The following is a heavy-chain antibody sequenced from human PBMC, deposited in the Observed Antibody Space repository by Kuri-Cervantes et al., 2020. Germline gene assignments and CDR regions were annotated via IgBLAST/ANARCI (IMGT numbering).Heavy chain of an antibody. D-gene: IGHD3-10*01. Sequence: ASVKVSCKASGYTFTSHDINWVRQATGQGLEWMGWMNPNSGNIGYAQKFQCRVTMTRNTSISTAYMELSSLRSEDTAVYYCACYGEYGPAVGFDPWGQGALVTVSS. J-gene: IGHJ5*02. CDR3: ACYGEYGPAVGFDP. CDR1: GYTFTSHD. CDR2: MNPNSGNI. V-gene: IGHV1-8*01.